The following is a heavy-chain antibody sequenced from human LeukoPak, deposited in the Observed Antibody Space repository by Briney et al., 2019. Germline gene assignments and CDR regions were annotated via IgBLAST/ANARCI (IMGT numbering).Heavy chain of an antibody. CDR3: ARDRGMVRGVKRYDY. CDR1: GYTFTSYG. D-gene: IGHD3-10*01. CDR2: INTNTGNP. Sequence: ASVKVSCKASGYTFTSYGISWVRQAPGQGLEWMGWINTNTGNPTYAQGFTGRFVFSLDTSVSTAYLQISSLKAEDTAVYYCARDRGMVRGVKRYDYWGQGTLVTVSS. V-gene: IGHV7-4-1*02. J-gene: IGHJ4*02.